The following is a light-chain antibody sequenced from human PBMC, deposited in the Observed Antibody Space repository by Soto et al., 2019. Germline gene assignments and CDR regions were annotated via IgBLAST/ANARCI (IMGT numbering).Light chain of an antibody. V-gene: IGLV2-8*01. J-gene: IGLJ1*01. CDR2: EVV. CDR3: KSYAGSNPYV. CDR1: KSDIGVYDF. Sequence: QSALTQPPSASGSPGQSVTISCTGAKSDIGVYDFVSWYQHHPGKAPRLIIYEVVQRPSGAPDRFSGSKSGNPASLTVSGVQAADEADYVCKSYAGSNPYVFGSGTKVTVL.